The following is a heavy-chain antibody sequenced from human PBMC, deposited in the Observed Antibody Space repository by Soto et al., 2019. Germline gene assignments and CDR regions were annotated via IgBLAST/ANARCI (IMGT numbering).Heavy chain of an antibody. V-gene: IGHV3-21*01. Sequence: PGGSLRLSCAASGFTCSSYSMNWVRQAPGKGLEWVSSISSSSSYIYYADSVKGRFTISRDNAENSLYLQMTSLRAEDTAVYFCARVTGGGLPDKPFDPWGQGTLVTVSS. CDR2: ISSSSSYI. CDR3: ARVTGGGLPDKPFDP. J-gene: IGHJ5*02. D-gene: IGHD3-16*01. CDR1: GFTCSSYS.